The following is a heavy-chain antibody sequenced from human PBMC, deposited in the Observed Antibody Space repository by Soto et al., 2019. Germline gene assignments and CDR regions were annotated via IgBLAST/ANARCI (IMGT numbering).Heavy chain of an antibody. J-gene: IGHJ6*03. Sequence: SETLSLTCTVSGGSISSYYWSWIRQPPGKGLEWIGEINHSGSTNYNPSLKSRVTISVDTSKNQFSLKLSSVTAADTAVYYCARGSRSSSADEPRYYYYMDVWGKGTTVTVSS. CDR3: ARGSRSSSADEPRYYYYMDV. CDR1: GGSISSYY. CDR2: INHSGST. V-gene: IGHV4-34*01. D-gene: IGHD6-6*01.